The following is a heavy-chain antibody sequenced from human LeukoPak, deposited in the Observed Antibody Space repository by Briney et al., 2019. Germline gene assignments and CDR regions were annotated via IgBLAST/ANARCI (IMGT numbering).Heavy chain of an antibody. CDR3: ARGGYYDSSGYNDC. CDR2: ISYDGSNK. J-gene: IGHJ4*02. Sequence: GGSLRLSCAASGFTFSSYAMHWVRQAPGKGLEWVAVISYDGSNKYYADSVKGRFTISRDNSKNTLYLQMNSLRAEDTAVYYCARGGYYDSSGYNDCWGQGTLVTVSS. CDR1: GFTFSSYA. V-gene: IGHV3-30-3*01. D-gene: IGHD3-22*01.